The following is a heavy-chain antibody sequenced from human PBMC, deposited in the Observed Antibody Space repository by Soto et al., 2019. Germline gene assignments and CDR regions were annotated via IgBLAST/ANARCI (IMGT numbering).Heavy chain of an antibody. CDR2: ISGYNGYI. V-gene: IGHV1-18*04. CDR3: ARVRIVGAREIDF. D-gene: IGHD1-26*01. CDR1: GYTFNRHG. J-gene: IGHJ4*02. Sequence: QVHLVQSGGEVKKPGASVKVSCKASGYTFNRHGITWVRQAPGQGLEWMGWISGYNGYINYEQKFQGRVTLSSDTLTRTVDLELKSLRFDDTAVYYCARVRIVGAREIDFWGQGTLVTVSS.